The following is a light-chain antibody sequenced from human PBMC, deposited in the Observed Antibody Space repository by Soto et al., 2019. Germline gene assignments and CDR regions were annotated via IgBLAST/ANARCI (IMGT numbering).Light chain of an antibody. CDR1: GSDVGGYDY. CDR3: CSYAGGPYV. V-gene: IGLV2-11*01. CDR2: DVS. Sequence: QSVLTQPRSVSGSPGQSVAISCTGTGSDVGGYDYVSWYQQHPGKAPNVIIFDVSKRPSGVPDRFSGSKSGNTASLTISGLQAEDEADYYCCSYAGGPYVFGTGTKVTVL. J-gene: IGLJ1*01.